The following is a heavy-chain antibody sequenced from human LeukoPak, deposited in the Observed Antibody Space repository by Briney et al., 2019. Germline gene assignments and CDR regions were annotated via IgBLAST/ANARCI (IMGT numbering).Heavy chain of an antibody. CDR2: IHYSGNT. Sequence: PSETLSLTCTVFGGSTSSSDYYWGWIRQPPDEGLVWIGSIHYSGNTYYNPSLKSRVTISVDTSKNQFSLNLNSVTAADTAVYYCARVSVVYGMDVWGRGTTVTVSS. CDR1: GGSTSSSDYY. J-gene: IGHJ6*02. CDR3: ARVSVVYGMDV. V-gene: IGHV4-39*07.